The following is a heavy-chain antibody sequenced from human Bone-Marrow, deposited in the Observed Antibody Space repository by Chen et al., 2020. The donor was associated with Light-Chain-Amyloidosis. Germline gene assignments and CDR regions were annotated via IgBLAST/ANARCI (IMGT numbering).Heavy chain of an antibody. CDR1: GFTVGSNY. CDR3: ARGRGYSSSWYFDY. D-gene: IGHD6-13*01. V-gene: IGHV3-53*02. CDR2: IYSGGST. Sequence: EVQLVETGGGLIQPGGSLRLSCAASGFTVGSNYMSWVRQAPGKGLEWVSVIYSGGSTYYADSVKGRFTISRDNSKNTLYLQMNSLRAEDTAVYFCARGRGYSSSWYFDYWGQGTLVTVSS. J-gene: IGHJ4*02.